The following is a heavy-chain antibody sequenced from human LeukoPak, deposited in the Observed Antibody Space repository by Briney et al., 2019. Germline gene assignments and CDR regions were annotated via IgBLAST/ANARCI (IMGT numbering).Heavy chain of an antibody. D-gene: IGHD3-22*01. V-gene: IGHV1-2*02. J-gene: IGHJ4*02. CDR3: ARRCDTSSYYTYYFDY. Sequence: GASVKVSCKASGYTFTAYYIHWVRQAPGQGLEWMGWINPNSGGTNYAQEFQGRVTMTRDTSISTAYMELSRLRSDDTAVYFCARRCDTSSYYTYYFDYWGQGTPVTVSS. CDR1: GYTFTAYY. CDR2: INPNSGGT.